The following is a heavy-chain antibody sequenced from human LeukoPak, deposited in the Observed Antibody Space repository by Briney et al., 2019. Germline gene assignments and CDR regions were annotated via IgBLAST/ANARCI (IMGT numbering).Heavy chain of an antibody. CDR2: INRDGSST. V-gene: IGHV3-74*01. D-gene: IGHD3-3*02. CDR1: GFTFSNYW. CDR3: ARVLALDV. J-gene: IGHJ6*02. Sequence: GGSLRLSCAASGFTFSNYWMHWVRQAPGKGLVWVSRINRDGSSTDYLDSVKGRFTISRDNAKNSLYLQMNSLRAEDTAVYYCARVLALDVWGQGTTVTVSS.